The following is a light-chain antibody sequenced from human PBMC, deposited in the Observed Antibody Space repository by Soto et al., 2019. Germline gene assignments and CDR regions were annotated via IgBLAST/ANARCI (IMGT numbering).Light chain of an antibody. V-gene: IGLV2-14*03. J-gene: IGLJ1*01. CDR1: SSDVGGYNY. CDR3: GSYRGSSPRYV. CDR2: DVS. Sequence: QSVLTQPASVSGSPGQSITISCTGTSSDVGGYNYVSWYQHHPGKAPKVMIYDVSDRPSGVSNRFSGSKSGNTASLTISGLQAEDEADYYSGSYRGSSPRYVFGTGTKVTVL.